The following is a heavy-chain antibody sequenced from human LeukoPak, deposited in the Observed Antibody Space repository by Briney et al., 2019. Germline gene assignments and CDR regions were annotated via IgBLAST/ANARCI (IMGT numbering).Heavy chain of an antibody. J-gene: IGHJ4*02. CDR3: ARDEQLVRGYSYGYFDY. CDR2: ITSSSSTK. V-gene: IGHV3-48*01. CDR1: GFTFSTYS. Sequence: GGSLRLSCAASGFTFSTYSMNWVRQAPGKGLEWVSYITSSSSTKYYADSVKGRFTISRDNSKNTLYLQMNSLRAEDTAVYYCARDEQLVRGYSYGYFDYWGQGTLVTVSS. D-gene: IGHD5-18*01.